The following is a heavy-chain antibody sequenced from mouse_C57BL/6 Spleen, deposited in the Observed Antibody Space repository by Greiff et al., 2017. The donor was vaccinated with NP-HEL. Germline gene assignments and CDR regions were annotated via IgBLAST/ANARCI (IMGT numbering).Heavy chain of an antibody. CDR1: GYTFTSYW. CDR2: IDPSDSET. D-gene: IGHD1-1*01. CDR3: ARSDYYVSSYYCYVDV. Sequence: QVQLQQPGAELVRPGSSVKLSCKASGYTFTSYWMHWVKQRPIQGLEWIGNIDPSDSETHYNQKFKDKATLTVDKSYSTAYMQLSSLTSEDSAVYYCARSDYYVSSYYCYVDVLGTGTTVTVSS. V-gene: IGHV1-52*01. J-gene: IGHJ1*03.